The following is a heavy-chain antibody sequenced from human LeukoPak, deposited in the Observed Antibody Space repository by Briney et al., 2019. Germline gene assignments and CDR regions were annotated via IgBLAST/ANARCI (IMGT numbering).Heavy chain of an antibody. V-gene: IGHV3-15*01. J-gene: IGHJ6*03. D-gene: IGHD2-21*01. CDR3: TTAVVGGDYYYYYMDV. Sequence: GGSLRLSCAASGFTFSNAWMTWVRQAPGKGLEWVGRITSKTDGGTTDYAAPVKGRFTISRDDSKNTLYLQMNSLKTEDTAVYYCTTAVVGGDYYYYYMDVWGKGTTVTISS. CDR2: ITSKTDGGTT. CDR1: GFTFSNAW.